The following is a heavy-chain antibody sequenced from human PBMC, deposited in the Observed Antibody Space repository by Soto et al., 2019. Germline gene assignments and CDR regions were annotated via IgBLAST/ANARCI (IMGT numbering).Heavy chain of an antibody. V-gene: IGHV1-18*01. Sequence: ASVKVSCKASGYTFTSYGISWVRQAPGQGLEWMGWISAYNGNTNYAQKLQGRVTMTTDTSTSTAYMELRSLRSDDTAVYYCARDLSREWELPQFSFDYWGQGTLVTVSS. CDR3: ARDLSREWELPQFSFDY. CDR1: GYTFTSYG. CDR2: ISAYNGNT. D-gene: IGHD1-26*01. J-gene: IGHJ4*02.